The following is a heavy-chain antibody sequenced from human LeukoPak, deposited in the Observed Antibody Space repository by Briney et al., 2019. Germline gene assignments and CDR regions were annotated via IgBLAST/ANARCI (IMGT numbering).Heavy chain of an antibody. J-gene: IGHJ4*02. D-gene: IGHD3/OR15-3a*01. V-gene: IGHV3-9*01. CDR1: GFTFDDYA. CDR2: ITWHSGSI. Sequence: PGGSLRLSCAAPGFTFDDYAMHWGRQAPGKGPEWVSGITWHSGSIGYADSVKGRFIISRDNAKNSLYLQMNSLRAEDTALYYCVAVPETDFWTGFYLDFWGQGTLVTVSS. CDR3: VAVPETDFWTGFYLDF.